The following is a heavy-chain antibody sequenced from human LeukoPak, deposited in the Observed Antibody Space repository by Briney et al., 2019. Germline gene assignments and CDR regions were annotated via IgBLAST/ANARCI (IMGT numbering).Heavy chain of an antibody. J-gene: IGHJ5*02. CDR3: VRDNPRCCGVVPANIDDL. V-gene: IGHV3-7*01. Sequence: GGSLTLSCAVSGFTSSTAWLTWVRQAPGKGPEWVADMRQDGSDKYYLDSVRGRFIISGDNARNSLYLQMNSLRADDTAMYYCVRDNPRCCGVVPANIDDLWGQGTLVTVSS. CDR2: MRQDGSDK. CDR1: GFTSSTAW. D-gene: IGHD2-21*02.